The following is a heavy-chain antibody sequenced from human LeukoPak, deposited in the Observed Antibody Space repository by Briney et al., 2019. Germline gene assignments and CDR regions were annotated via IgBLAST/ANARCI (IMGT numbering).Heavy chain of an antibody. CDR1: GGSISSSSYY. D-gene: IGHD3-3*01. CDR2: IYYSGST. CDR3: ARGPLGFDY. J-gene: IGHJ4*02. V-gene: IGHV4-39*01. Sequence: PSQTLSLTCTVSGGSISSSSYYWGWIRQPPGKGLEWIGSIYYSGSTYYNPSLKSRVTISVDTSKNQFSLKLSSVTAADTAVYYCARGPLGFDYWGQGTLVTVSS.